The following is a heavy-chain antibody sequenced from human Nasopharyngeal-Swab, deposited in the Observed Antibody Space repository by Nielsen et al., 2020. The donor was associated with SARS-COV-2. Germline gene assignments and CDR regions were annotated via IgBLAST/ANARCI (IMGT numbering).Heavy chain of an antibody. J-gene: IGHJ4*02. D-gene: IGHD3-10*01. CDR2: INTNTGNP. Sequence: WVRQAPGQGLEWMGWINTNTGNPTYTQAFTGRFVFSLDTSVNTAYLQISSLKPEDTAVYYCARRYYYGSGSYPSGFDYWGQGTLVTVSS. CDR3: ARRYYYGSGSYPSGFDY. V-gene: IGHV7-4-1*02.